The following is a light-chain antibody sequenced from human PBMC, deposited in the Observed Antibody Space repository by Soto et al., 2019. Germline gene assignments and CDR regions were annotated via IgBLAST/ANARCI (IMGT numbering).Light chain of an antibody. CDR2: GNS. Sequence: QSVLTQPPSVSRAPGHRVTISCTGSSSNIGAGYDVHWYQQLPGTAPKLLIYGNSNRPSGVPDRFSGSKSGTSASLAITGLQAEDEADYYCQSYDSSLSGSYVFGTGTKVTV. CDR3: QSYDSSLSGSYV. V-gene: IGLV1-40*01. J-gene: IGLJ1*01. CDR1: SSNIGAGYD.